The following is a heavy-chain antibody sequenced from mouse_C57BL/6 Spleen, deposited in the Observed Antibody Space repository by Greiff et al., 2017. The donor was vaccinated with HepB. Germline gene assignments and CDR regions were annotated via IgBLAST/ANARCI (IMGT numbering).Heavy chain of an antibody. CDR3: ARGGYGTWFAY. D-gene: IGHD2-14*01. V-gene: IGHV5-16*01. CDR1: GFTFSDYY. CDR2: INYDGSST. J-gene: IGHJ3*01. Sequence: EVQLVESEGGLVQPGSSMKLSCTASGFTFSDYYMAWVRQVPEKGLEWVANINYDGSSTYYLDSLKSRFIISRDNAKNILYLQMSSLKSEDTATYYCARGGYGTWFAYWGKGTLVTVSA.